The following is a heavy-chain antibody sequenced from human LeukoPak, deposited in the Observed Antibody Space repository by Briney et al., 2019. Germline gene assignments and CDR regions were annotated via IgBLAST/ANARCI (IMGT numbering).Heavy chain of an antibody. CDR2: TNPNSGGT. V-gene: IGHV1-2*06. Sequence: GASVKVSCKASGYTFTGYYIHWVRQAPGQGLEWMGRTNPNSGGTNYAQKFQGRVTMTRDTSISTAYMELSRLRSEDTAVYYCAKNSSSWYYYWGQGTLVTVSS. CDR3: AKNSSSWYYY. D-gene: IGHD6-13*01. J-gene: IGHJ4*02. CDR1: GYTFTGYY.